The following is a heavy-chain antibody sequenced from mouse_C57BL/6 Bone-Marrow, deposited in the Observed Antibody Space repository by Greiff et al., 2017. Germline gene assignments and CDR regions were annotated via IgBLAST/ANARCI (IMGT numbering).Heavy chain of an antibody. Sequence: VQLQQSGAELVRPGASVKLSCTASGFNIKDDYMHWVKQRPEQGLEWIGWIDPENGDTEYASKFQGKATITADTSSNTAYLQLSSLTSEDTAVYYCTPYYYGSSPYYFDYWCQGTTLTVSS. V-gene: IGHV14-4*01. D-gene: IGHD1-1*01. CDR3: TPYYYGSSPYYFDY. CDR2: IDPENGDT. CDR1: GFNIKDDY. J-gene: IGHJ2*01.